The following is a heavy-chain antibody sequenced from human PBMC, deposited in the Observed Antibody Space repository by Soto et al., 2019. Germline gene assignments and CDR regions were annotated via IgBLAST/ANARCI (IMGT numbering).Heavy chain of an antibody. CDR3: AKDVGAGYSSSWYGGGFDY. D-gene: IGHD6-13*01. Sequence: EVQLLESGGGLVQPGGSLRLSCAASGFTFSSYAMSWVRQAPGKGLEWVSAISGSGGSTYYADSVKGRFTISRDNSKNTLYLQMNSRRAEDTAVYYCAKDVGAGYSSSWYGGGFDYWGQGTLVTVSS. CDR1: GFTFSSYA. CDR2: ISGSGGST. V-gene: IGHV3-23*01. J-gene: IGHJ4*02.